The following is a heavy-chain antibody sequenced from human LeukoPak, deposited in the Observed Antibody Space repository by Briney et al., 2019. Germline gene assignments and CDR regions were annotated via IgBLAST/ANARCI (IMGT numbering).Heavy chain of an antibody. J-gene: IGHJ6*03. CDR1: GGSISSYY. D-gene: IGHD3-9*01. CDR3: ARIHYDILAGHPYYYYYYMDV. V-gene: IGHV4-59*01. Sequence: PSETLSLTCTVSGGSISSYYWSWIRQPPGKGLEWIGYIYYSGSTNYNPSLKSRVTISVDTSKNQISLKLSSMTAADTAVDYCARIHYDILAGHPYYYYYYMDVWGKGTTVTVSS. CDR2: IYYSGST.